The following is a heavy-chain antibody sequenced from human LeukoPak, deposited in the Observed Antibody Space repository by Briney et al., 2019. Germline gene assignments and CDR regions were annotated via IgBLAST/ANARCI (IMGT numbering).Heavy chain of an antibody. V-gene: IGHV1-69*13. CDR2: IIPIFGTA. D-gene: IGHD6-6*01. CDR3: RYSSSAQYFDY. J-gene: IGHJ4*02. CDR1: GYTFTGYY. Sequence: SVKVSCKASGYTFTGYYMHWVRQAPGQGLEWMGWIIPIFGTANYAQKFQGRVTITADESTSTAYMELSSLRSEDTAVYYCRYSSSAQYFDYWGQGTLVTVSS.